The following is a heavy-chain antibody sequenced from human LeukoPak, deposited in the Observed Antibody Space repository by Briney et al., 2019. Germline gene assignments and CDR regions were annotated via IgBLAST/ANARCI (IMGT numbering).Heavy chain of an antibody. CDR3: ARDSQADIDFYDSSGYSYFQH. CDR2: IYYSGST. D-gene: IGHD3-22*01. CDR1: GGSISRSSYY. Sequence: KVSETLSLTCTVSGGSISRSSYYWGWIRQPPGKGLEWIGSIYYSGSTYYNPSLKSRVTISVDTSKNPFSLKLSSVTAADTAVYYCARDSQADIDFYDSSGYSYFQHWGQGTLVTVSS. V-gene: IGHV4-39*07. J-gene: IGHJ1*01.